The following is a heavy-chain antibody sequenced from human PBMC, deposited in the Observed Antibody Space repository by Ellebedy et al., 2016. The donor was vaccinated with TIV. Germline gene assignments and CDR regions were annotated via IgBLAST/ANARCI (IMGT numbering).Heavy chain of an antibody. D-gene: IGHD1-14*01. V-gene: IGHV4-39*07. CDR1: GGSISRGSYY. CDR3: ARLRQSRDRSHWYFDL. J-gene: IGHJ2*01. CDR2: IYYGGTT. Sequence: GSLRLXXSVSGGSISRGSYYWDWIRQPPGKGLEWTASIYYGGTTYYNPSLKNRVTMSVDASTTQLSLNLSSVTAADTAVYFCARLRQSRDRSHWYFDLWGRGTLVTVSS.